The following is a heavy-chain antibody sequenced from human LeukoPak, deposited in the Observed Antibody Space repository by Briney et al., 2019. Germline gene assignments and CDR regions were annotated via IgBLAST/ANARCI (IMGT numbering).Heavy chain of an antibody. CDR3: ARDHGMAYYDILTGYGSYGMDV. CDR1: GGSISSYY. V-gene: IGHV4-59*01. Sequence: SETLSLTCTVSGGSISSYYWSWIRQTPGKGLEWIGYIYYSGSTNYNPSLKSRVTISVDTSKNQFSLKLSSVTAADTAVYYCARDHGMAYYDILTGYGSYGMDVWGQGTTVTVSS. J-gene: IGHJ6*02. CDR2: IYYSGST. D-gene: IGHD3-9*01.